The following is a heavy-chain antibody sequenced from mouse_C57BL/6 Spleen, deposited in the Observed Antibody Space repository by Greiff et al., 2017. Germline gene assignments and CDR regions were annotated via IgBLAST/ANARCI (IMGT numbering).Heavy chain of an antibody. Sequence: VKLQESGAELVKPGASVKISCKASGYAFSSYWMNWVKQRPGKGLEWIGQIYPGDGDTNYNGKFKGKATLTADKSSSTAYMQLSSLTSEDAAVYFCARSGSLTGKNYWGQGTTLTVSS. CDR1: GYAFSSYW. D-gene: IGHD4-1*01. V-gene: IGHV1-80*01. CDR2: IYPGDGDT. CDR3: ARSGSLTGKNY. J-gene: IGHJ2*01.